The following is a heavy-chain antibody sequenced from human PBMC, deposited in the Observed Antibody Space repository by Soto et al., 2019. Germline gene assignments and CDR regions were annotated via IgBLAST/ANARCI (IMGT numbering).Heavy chain of an antibody. Sequence: QVQLQESGPGLVVPSGTLSLNCAVFGGYITSRDWGSWVRQPPGGGLEWIGEVHHSGTTNYNPSLQTPLPMSIAASKNQFSLKLTSVTAADTAVYYCARIYHGDYGEFLGHNWGQGTLVTVSS. J-gene: IGHJ1*01. CDR2: VHHSGTT. CDR3: ARIYHGDYGEFLGHN. V-gene: IGHV4-4*02. CDR1: GGYITSRDW. D-gene: IGHD4-17*01.